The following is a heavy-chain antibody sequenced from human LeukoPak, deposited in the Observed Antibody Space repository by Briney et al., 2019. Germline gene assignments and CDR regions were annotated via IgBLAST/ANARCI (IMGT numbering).Heavy chain of an antibody. J-gene: IGHJ4*02. CDR3: ARDKGPPYCSGGSCYPGATYFDY. Sequence: SVKVSCKASGGTFSSYAISWVRQAPGQGLEWVGGIIPIFGTANYAQKFQGRVTITTDESTSTAYMELSSLRSEDTAVYYCARDKGPPYCSGGSCYPGATYFDYWGQGTLVTVSS. CDR1: GGTFSSYA. V-gene: IGHV1-69*05. D-gene: IGHD2-15*01. CDR2: IIPIFGTA.